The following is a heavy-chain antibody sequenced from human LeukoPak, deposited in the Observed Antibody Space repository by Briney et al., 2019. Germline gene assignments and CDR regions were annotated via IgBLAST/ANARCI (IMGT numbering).Heavy chain of an antibody. D-gene: IGHD2-2*02. CDR1: GFSLSTSGVG. Sequence: ESGPTLVNPTQTLTLTCTFSGFSLSTSGVGVGWIRQPPGKALEWLALIYWNDDKRYSPSLKSRLTITKDTSKNQVVLTMTNMDPVDTATYYCAHTPLGYCSSTSCYTFDYWGQGNLVTVSS. J-gene: IGHJ4*02. CDR2: IYWNDDK. V-gene: IGHV2-5*01. CDR3: AHTPLGYCSSTSCYTFDY.